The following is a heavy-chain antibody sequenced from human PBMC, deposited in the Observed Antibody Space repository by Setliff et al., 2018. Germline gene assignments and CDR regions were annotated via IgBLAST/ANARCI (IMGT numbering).Heavy chain of an antibody. Sequence: GESLKISCAASGLTFSTYRFHWVRQAPGKGLEWVAVLFNDGINQYYAESVKGRFAISRDISKNTLYLQMNSLRAEDSAIYYCASSCSGSSCYAGLDYWGQGTLVTASS. V-gene: IGHV3-30*09. J-gene: IGHJ4*02. CDR1: GLTFSTYR. CDR3: ASSCSGSSCYAGLDY. CDR2: LFNDGINQ. D-gene: IGHD2-15*01.